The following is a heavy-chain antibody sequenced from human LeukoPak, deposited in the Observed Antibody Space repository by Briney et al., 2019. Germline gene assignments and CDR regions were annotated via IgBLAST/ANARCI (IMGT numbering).Heavy chain of an antibody. Sequence: GESLKISCKGSGYSFSNYWIGWVRQMPGKGLEWMGIIYPGDSDTRYSPSFQGQVTISADKSISTAYLQWSSLKASDTAMYYCARIQLWSDENFDYWGQGTLVTVSS. J-gene: IGHJ4*02. CDR2: IYPGDSDT. V-gene: IGHV5-51*01. CDR1: GYSFSNYW. D-gene: IGHD5-18*01. CDR3: ARIQLWSDENFDY.